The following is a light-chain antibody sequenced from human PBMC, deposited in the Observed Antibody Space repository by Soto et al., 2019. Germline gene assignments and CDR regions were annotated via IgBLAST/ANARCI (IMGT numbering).Light chain of an antibody. V-gene: IGKV3-15*01. CDR1: QSISSK. J-gene: IGKJ4*01. CDR2: GAS. Sequence: EIKMAESPDTLSVSPGERATLSCGASQSISSKLAWYQQRPGQAPRLLIYGASTRATGVPVRFRGGGSGTEFTLTISGLQSEDFAVYCCQQYDKWPPTFGGGTKVDIK. CDR3: QQYDKWPPT.